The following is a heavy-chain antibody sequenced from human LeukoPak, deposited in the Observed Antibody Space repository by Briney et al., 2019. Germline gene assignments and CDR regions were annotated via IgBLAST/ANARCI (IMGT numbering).Heavy chain of an antibody. D-gene: IGHD4-11*01. Sequence: GRSLRLSCAASGFTFDDYAMHWVRQAPGKGLEWVSGISWNSGSIGYADSVKGRFTISRDNAKNSLYLQMNSLRAEDTALYYCAKEVHDYRTNWFDPWGQGTLVTVSS. CDR3: AKEVHDYRTNWFDP. J-gene: IGHJ5*02. CDR1: GFTFDDYA. CDR2: ISWNSGSI. V-gene: IGHV3-9*01.